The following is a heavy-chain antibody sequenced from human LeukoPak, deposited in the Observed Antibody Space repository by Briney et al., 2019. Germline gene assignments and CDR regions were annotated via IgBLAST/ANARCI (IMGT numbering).Heavy chain of an antibody. CDR1: GGSISSYY. Sequence: SETLSLTCTVSGGSISSYYWSWIRQPAGKGLEWIGRIYTSGGTNYNPSLKSRVTMSVDTSKNQFSLKLSSVTAADTAVYYCARDFKGGGSWYGPGAFDIWGQGTMVTVSS. J-gene: IGHJ3*02. CDR3: ARDFKGGGSWYGPGAFDI. D-gene: IGHD2-15*01. V-gene: IGHV4-4*07. CDR2: IYTSGGT.